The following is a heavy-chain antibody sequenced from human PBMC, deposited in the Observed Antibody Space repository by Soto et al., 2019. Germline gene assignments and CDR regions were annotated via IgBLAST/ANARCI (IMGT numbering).Heavy chain of an antibody. CDR3: ARRAPYSSSVYGMDV. D-gene: IGHD6-13*01. CDR2: ISSSSSYT. V-gene: IGHV3-11*06. Sequence: QVQLVESGGGLVKPGGSLRLSCAASGFTFSDYYMSWIRQAPGKGLEWVSYISSSSSYTNYADSVKGRFTISRDNAKNSLYLQMNSLRAEDTAVYYCARRAPYSSSVYGMDVWGQGTTVTVSS. CDR1: GFTFSDYY. J-gene: IGHJ6*02.